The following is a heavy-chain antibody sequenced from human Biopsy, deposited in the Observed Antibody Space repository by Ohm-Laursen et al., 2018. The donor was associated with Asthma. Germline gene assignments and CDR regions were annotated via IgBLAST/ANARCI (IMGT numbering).Heavy chain of an antibody. V-gene: IGHV1-24*01. Sequence: ASVKVSCKLSGYSLTDLSMHWVRQAPGQGLEWMGGHDHEEGGTVNARRFQGRVTMTEDTSTDTAYMELSSLSSDDTAVYYCASDFPKDYVRYNFQFWGQGNPGHRLL. CDR2: HDHEEGGT. CDR3: ASDFPKDYVRYNFQF. D-gene: IGHD4-17*01. J-gene: IGHJ4*02. CDR1: GYSLTDLS.